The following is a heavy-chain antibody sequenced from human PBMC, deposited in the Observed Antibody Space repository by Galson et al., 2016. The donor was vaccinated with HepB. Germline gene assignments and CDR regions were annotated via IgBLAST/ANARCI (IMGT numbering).Heavy chain of an antibody. CDR2: IHHNEDP. CDR3: ARGPPDYLDSGSFYSGWFDP. Sequence: SETLSLTCGVYGASLNTYYWTWVRQPPGKGLEWIGEIHHNEDPSYNPSLKSRVTISIDTSKNQFSLKLSAVTAADMAVYYCARGPPDYLDSGSFYSGWFDPWGRGTLVTVSS. D-gene: IGHD3-10*01. J-gene: IGHJ5*02. V-gene: IGHV4-34*01. CDR1: GASLNTYY.